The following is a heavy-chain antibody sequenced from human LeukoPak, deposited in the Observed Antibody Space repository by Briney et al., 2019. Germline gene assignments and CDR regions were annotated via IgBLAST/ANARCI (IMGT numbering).Heavy chain of an antibody. D-gene: IGHD5-18*01. V-gene: IGHV3-23*05. CDR3: MTAAGYNFGQY. J-gene: IGHJ4*02. CDR1: GFTFSSYA. Sequence: PGGSLRLSCAASGFTFSSYAMHWVRQAPGKGLEWVSALYIGGNTYYADSVRGRFTISRDNSKNTLYPQMNSLRAEDTAIYYCMTAAGYNFGQYWGQGTLVTVSS. CDR2: LYIGGNT.